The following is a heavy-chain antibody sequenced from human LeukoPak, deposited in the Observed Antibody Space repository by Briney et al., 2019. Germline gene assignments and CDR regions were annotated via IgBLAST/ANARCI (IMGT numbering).Heavy chain of an antibody. CDR1: GGSISSYY. D-gene: IGHD3-10*01. Sequence: SETLSLACTVSGGSISSYYWSWIRQPPGKGLEWIGYIYYSGSTNYNSSLKSRATISVDTSKNQFSLKLSFVTAADTAVYYCARDYGSGSYYNDAFDIWGQGTMVTVSS. J-gene: IGHJ3*02. CDR2: IYYSGST. CDR3: ARDYGSGSYYNDAFDI. V-gene: IGHV4-59*01.